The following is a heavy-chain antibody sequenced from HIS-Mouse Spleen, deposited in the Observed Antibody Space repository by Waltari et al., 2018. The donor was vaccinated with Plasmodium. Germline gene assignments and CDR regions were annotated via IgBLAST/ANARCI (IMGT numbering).Heavy chain of an antibody. D-gene: IGHD1-26*01. Sequence: QLQLQESGPGLVKPSETLSLTCTVSGGSISSSSYYWGWIRQPPGKGLEWIGSIYYSGSSYYNPSRKSRVTISVDTAKNQFSRKLSSVTAADTAVYYCARRGGSYYYFDYWGQGTLVTVSS. CDR3: ARRGGSYYYFDY. V-gene: IGHV4-39*01. CDR2: IYYSGSS. CDR1: GGSISSSSYY. J-gene: IGHJ4*02.